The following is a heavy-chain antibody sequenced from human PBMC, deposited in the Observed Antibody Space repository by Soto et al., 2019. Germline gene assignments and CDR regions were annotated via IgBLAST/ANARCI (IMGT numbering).Heavy chain of an antibody. Sequence: ASVKVSCKASGYTFTSYCISWVRQAPGQGLEWMGWISAYNGNTNYAQKLQGRVTMTTDTSTSTAYMELRSLRSDDTAVYCCAGDRLVATIPNLSVYWGQGTLVTISS. CDR1: GYTFTSYC. D-gene: IGHD5-12*01. CDR3: AGDRLVATIPNLSVY. J-gene: IGHJ4*02. CDR2: ISAYNGNT. V-gene: IGHV1-18*01.